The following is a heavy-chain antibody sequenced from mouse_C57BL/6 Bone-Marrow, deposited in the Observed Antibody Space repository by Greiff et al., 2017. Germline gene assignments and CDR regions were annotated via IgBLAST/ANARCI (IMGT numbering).Heavy chain of an antibody. Sequence: VQLQQSGAELVRPGASVKLSCTASGFNIKDYYMHWVKQRPEQGLEWIGRIDPEDGDTEYAPKFQGKATMTADTSSNTAYLQLSSLTSEDTAVYYCTTLDYYGSSLYYYAMDYWGQGTAVTVSS. J-gene: IGHJ4*01. CDR3: TTLDYYGSSLYYYAMDY. CDR2: IDPEDGDT. V-gene: IGHV14-1*01. CDR1: GFNIKDYY. D-gene: IGHD1-1*01.